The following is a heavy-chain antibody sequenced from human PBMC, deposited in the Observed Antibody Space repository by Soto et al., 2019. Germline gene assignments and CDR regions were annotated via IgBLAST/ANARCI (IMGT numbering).Heavy chain of an antibody. J-gene: IGHJ4*02. V-gene: IGHV4-59*01. CDR1: GGSISSYY. CDR3: ARVYGDYALGY. CDR2: IYYSGST. D-gene: IGHD4-17*01. Sequence: QVQLRESGPGLVKPSETLSLTCTVSGGSISSYYWSWIRQPPGKGLEWIGYIYYSGSTNYNPSLKSRVTISVDTSKNQFSLKLSSVTAADTAVYYCARVYGDYALGYWGQGTLVTVSS.